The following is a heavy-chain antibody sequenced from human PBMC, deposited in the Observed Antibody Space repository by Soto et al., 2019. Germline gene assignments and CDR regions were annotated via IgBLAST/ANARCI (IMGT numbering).Heavy chain of an antibody. CDR3: ARGMDTVTSYYYYYGMDV. CDR1: GFTFSSYA. CDR2: ISGSGGST. D-gene: IGHD4-17*01. V-gene: IGHV3-23*01. J-gene: IGHJ6*02. Sequence: GGSLRLSCAASGFTFSSYAMSWVRQAPGKGLEWVSAISGSGGSTYYADSVKGRFTISRDNSKNTLYLQMNSLRAEDTAVYYCARGMDTVTSYYYYYGMDVWGQGTTVTVSS.